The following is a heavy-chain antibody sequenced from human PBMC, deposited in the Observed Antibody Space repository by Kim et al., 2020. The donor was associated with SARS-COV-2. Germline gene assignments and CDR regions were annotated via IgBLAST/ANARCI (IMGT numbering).Heavy chain of an antibody. V-gene: IGHV3-33*03. CDR3: AKDLLCAGGGCDSQGADYGLDG. J-gene: IGHJ6*01. D-gene: IGHD2-21*01. Sequence: GGSLRLSCVASGLSFSNYAIHWVRQAPGKGLEWVAGIWYDGSNKSYAASVKGRFTVSRDNSKNTAYLQMDSLGAEDTAVNHCAKDLLCAGGGCDSQGADYGLDGWGQGTTVTASS. CDR1: GLSFSNYA. CDR2: IWYDGSNK.